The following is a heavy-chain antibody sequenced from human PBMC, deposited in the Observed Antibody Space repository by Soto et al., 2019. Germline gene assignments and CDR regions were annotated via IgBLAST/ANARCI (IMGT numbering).Heavy chain of an antibody. CDR1: GFTFSSYW. CDR2: ISGDGDIT. J-gene: IGHJ4*02. Sequence: EVQLAVSGGGLVQPGGSLRLSCAASGFTFSSYWMYWVRQTPGKGLEWLSGISGDGDITEYADSVRGRFTISRDNAKNTLYLQMNSLRDEDTGVYYCASSPESGYWGQGTLVTVSS. CDR3: ASSPESGY. V-gene: IGHV3-74*03.